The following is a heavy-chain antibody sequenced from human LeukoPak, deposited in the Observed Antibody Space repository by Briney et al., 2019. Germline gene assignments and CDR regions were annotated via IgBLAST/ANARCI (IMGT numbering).Heavy chain of an antibody. D-gene: IGHD3-22*01. J-gene: IGHJ6*02. V-gene: IGHV3-11*01. CDR1: GFTFSDYY. CDR3: ARGYYDSSGYYDYYYYGMDV. CDR2: ISSSGSTI. Sequence: GGSLRLSCAASGFTFSDYYMSWIRQAPGKGLEWVSYISSSGSTIYYADSVKGRFTISRDNAKNSLYLQMNSLRAEDTAVYYCARGYYDSSGYYDYYYYGMDVWGQGTTVTVSS.